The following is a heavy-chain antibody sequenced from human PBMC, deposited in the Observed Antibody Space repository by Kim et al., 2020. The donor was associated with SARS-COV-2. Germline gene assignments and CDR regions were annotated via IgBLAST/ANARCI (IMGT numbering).Heavy chain of an antibody. CDR3: ARAPAAWSGYTAFDI. Sequence: GGSLRLSCAASGFTFSSYGMNWVRQAPGKGLEWVSSITYSSSSIYYADSVKGRFTISRDNAKNSLYLQMNSLRAEDTAVYYCARAPAAWSGYTAFDIWGQGTMVTVSS. J-gene: IGHJ3*02. D-gene: IGHD5-12*01. V-gene: IGHV3-21*01. CDR1: GFTFSSYG. CDR2: ITYSSSSI.